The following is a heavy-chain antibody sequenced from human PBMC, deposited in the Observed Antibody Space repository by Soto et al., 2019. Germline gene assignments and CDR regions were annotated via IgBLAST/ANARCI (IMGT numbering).Heavy chain of an antibody. CDR1: GFIFKNYA. J-gene: IGHJ4*02. CDR2: ITRDGYNK. Sequence: HPVGSLRLSCAVSGFIFKNYALNWVRQAPGKGLEWVASITRDGYNKYYADSMKGRFAISRDNSKNTLSLQMTALRVEDSSVYYCTKSSGGSSSVGMDYWGPGTLVTVSS. V-gene: IGHV3-30*09. CDR3: TKSSGGSSSVGMDY. D-gene: IGHD6-6*01.